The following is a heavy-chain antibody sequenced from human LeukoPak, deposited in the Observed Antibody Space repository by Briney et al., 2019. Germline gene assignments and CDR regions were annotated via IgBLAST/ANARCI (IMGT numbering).Heavy chain of an antibody. Sequence: SQTLSLTCTVSGDSISSGGYDWRWLREHRGKGLEGIGYMYYSGSTYYNRCVKRRFTISVDTSKNQFSLKLSSVTAADTAVYYCAREAELARWLQPTDYWGQGTLVTVSS. CDR1: GDSISSGGYD. CDR2: MYYSGST. D-gene: IGHD5-24*01. CDR3: AREAELARWLQPTDY. V-gene: IGHV4-31*03. J-gene: IGHJ4*02.